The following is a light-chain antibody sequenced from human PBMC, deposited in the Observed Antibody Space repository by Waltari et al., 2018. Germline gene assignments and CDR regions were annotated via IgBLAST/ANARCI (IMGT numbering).Light chain of an antibody. CDR3: KTGGHGTWV. V-gene: IGLV4-69*01. Sequence: QLVLTQSPSASASLGASVKLTCTLSSGHSSNVIAWLQQQPEKGPRYLMKVNSDGSHSKGDELPVRFSGSSSGAERYLTISSLQSEDEADYFCKTGGHGTWVFGGGTKLTVL. J-gene: IGLJ3*02. CDR1: SGHSSNV. CDR2: VNSDGSH.